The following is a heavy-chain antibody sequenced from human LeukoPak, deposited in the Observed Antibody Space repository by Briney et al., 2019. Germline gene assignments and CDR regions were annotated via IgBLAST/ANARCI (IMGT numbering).Heavy chain of an antibody. V-gene: IGHV3-21*01. Sequence: GGSLRLCCAASGFTFSSYSMNWVRQAPGKGLEWVSSITSSSSYIYYADSVKGRFTTSRDNAKNSLYLQMNSLRAEDTAVYYCARVRYDGTGYYSIFDYWGQGTLVTVSS. CDR3: ARVRYDGTGYYSIFDY. J-gene: IGHJ4*02. D-gene: IGHD3-22*01. CDR2: ITSSSSYI. CDR1: GFTFSSYS.